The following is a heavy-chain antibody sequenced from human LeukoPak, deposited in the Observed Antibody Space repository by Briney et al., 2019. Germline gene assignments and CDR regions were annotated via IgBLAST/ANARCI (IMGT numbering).Heavy chain of an antibody. CDR3: VRESRSGSYSGY. CDR1: GFTFGSYW. D-gene: IGHD1-26*01. J-gene: IGHJ4*02. Sequence: GGSLRLSCAASGFTFGSYWRSWVRQAPGKGLEWVANINQGGSDKHYVDSRFTISRDNANNSLYLQMNSLRAEDTAVYYCVRESRSGSYSGYWGQGTLVTVSS. CDR2: INQGGSDK. V-gene: IGHV3-7*01.